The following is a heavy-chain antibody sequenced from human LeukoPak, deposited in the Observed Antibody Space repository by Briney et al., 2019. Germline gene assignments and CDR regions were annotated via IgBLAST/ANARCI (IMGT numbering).Heavy chain of an antibody. CDR2: INPNSGGT. CDR1: GYTFTGYY. J-gene: IGHJ4*02. D-gene: IGHD3-22*01. V-gene: IGHV1-2*02. CDR3: AGAFDYYDSSGAEFDY. Sequence: GASVKVSCKASGYTFTGYYMHWVRQAPGQGLEWMGWINPNSGGTNYAQKFQGRVTMTRDTSISTAYMELSRLRSDDTAVYYCAGAFDYYDSSGAEFDYWGQGTLVTVSS.